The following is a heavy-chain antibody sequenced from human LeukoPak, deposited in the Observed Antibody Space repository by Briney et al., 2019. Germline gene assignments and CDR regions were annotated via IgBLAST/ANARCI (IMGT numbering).Heavy chain of an antibody. CDR3: AKDGGHCSGGSCYSPGV. Sequence: PGRSLRLSCAASGFTFNRFGMHWVRQAPGKGLKWVAVISHDGSNKYYADSVKGRFSISRDNSKNTVYLQMNSLTAEDTAVCYCAKDGGHCSGGSCYSPGVWGQGTTVTVSS. D-gene: IGHD2-15*01. CDR1: GFTFNRFG. CDR2: ISHDGSNK. J-gene: IGHJ6*02. V-gene: IGHV3-30*18.